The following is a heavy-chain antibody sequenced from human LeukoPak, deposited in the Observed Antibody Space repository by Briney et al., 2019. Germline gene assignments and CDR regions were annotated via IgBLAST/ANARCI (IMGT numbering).Heavy chain of an antibody. Sequence: GGSLTLSCAATGFTFSNYNMNWVRQAPGKGLEWVSFISSSSSTIYYADSVKGRFIISRDNAKNSLYLQMNSLRAEDTAVYYCASGYDYVWGSYPSHFDYWGQGTLVTVSS. CDR2: ISSSSSTI. J-gene: IGHJ4*02. CDR3: ASGYDYVWGSYPSHFDY. V-gene: IGHV3-48*01. D-gene: IGHD3-16*01. CDR1: GFTFSNYN.